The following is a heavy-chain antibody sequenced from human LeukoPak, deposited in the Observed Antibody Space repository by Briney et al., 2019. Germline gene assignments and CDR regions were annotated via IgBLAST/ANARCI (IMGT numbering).Heavy chain of an antibody. D-gene: IGHD4-17*01. V-gene: IGHV3-30*18. CDR1: GFTFSSYG. CDR3: AKDSTTETTSMGEAFDI. J-gene: IGHJ3*02. Sequence: GGSLRLSCAASGFTFSSYGMHWVRQAPGKGLEWVAVISYDGSNKYYADSVKGRFTISRDNSKNTLYLQMNSLRAEDTAVYYCAKDSTTETTSMGEAFDIWGQGTMVTVSS. CDR2: ISYDGSNK.